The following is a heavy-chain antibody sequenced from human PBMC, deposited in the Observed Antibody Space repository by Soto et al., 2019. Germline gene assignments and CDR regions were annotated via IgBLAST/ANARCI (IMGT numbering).Heavy chain of an antibody. Sequence: QITLNESGPTVVKPTETLTLTCTFSGFSLTTSGVGVGWVRQSPGNAPEWLAFIYWDDDKRYSTSLKSRLTITKYTSKNQVVLTMANVDPADTATYYCAHRVLRAVFGLVTTTAIYFDFWGQGTPVVVSS. D-gene: IGHD3-3*01. CDR3: AHRVLRAVFGLVTTTAIYFDF. V-gene: IGHV2-5*02. CDR2: IYWDDDK. CDR1: GFSLTTSGVG. J-gene: IGHJ4*02.